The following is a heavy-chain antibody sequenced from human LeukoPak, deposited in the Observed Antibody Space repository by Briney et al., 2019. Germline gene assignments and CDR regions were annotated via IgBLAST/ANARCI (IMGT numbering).Heavy chain of an antibody. CDR2: INWNGGST. CDR1: GFTFDDYG. Sequence: GGSLRLSCAASGFTFDDYGMSWVRQVPGKGLEWVSGINWNGGSTGNADSVKGRFTISRDNAKNSLYLRMNSLRAEDTAVYYCARDPCSTSCYAYDYWGQGTLVTVSS. D-gene: IGHD2-2*01. CDR3: ARDPCSTSCYAYDY. V-gene: IGHV3-20*04. J-gene: IGHJ4*02.